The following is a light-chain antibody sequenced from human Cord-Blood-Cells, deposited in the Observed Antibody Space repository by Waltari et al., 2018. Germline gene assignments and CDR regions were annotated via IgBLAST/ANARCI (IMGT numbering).Light chain of an antibody. J-gene: IGKJ2*03. V-gene: IGKV4-1*01. CDR1: QSVLYSSNNKNY. CDR3: QQYYSTPYS. Sequence: INCKSSQSVLYSSNNKNYLAWYQQKPGQPPKLLIYWASTRESGVPDRFSGSGSGTDFTLTISSLRAEDVAVYYCQQYYSTPYSFGQGTKLEIK. CDR2: WAS.